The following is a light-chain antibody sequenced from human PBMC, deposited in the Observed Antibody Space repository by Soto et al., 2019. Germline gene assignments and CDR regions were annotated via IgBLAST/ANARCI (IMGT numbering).Light chain of an antibody. V-gene: IGLV2-14*01. CDR1: SSDVAAYNY. J-gene: IGLJ1*01. Sequence: QSVLTQPASVSGSPGQSITISCTGTSSDVAAYNYVSWYQQHSGKAPKLMIYEVTNRPSGVSNRFSGSKSGSTASLTISGLQAEDEADYYCTSFTTTNTYVFGSGTKGTVL. CDR3: TSFTTTNTYV. CDR2: EVT.